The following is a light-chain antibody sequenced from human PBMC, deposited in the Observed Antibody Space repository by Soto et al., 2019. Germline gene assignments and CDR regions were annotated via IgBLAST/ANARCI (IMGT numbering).Light chain of an antibody. CDR3: QQYNSYSRT. Sequence: DIQMTQSPSTLSASVGDRVTITCRASQSISSWLAWYQQKPGKAPKLLIYKASSLESGDPSRFSGSGSGTEFPLTISSLQPDDFATYYCQQYNSYSRTFGQGTKVEMK. V-gene: IGKV1-5*03. CDR2: KAS. J-gene: IGKJ1*01. CDR1: QSISSW.